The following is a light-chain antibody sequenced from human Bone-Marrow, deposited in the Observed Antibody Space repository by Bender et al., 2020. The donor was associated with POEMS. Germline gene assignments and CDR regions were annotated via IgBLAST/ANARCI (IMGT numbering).Light chain of an antibody. V-gene: IGLV3-21*02. Sequence: SFVLTQPPSLSVAPGQTATIGCEGSNIVTRSVQWYQQKSGQAPVMVLYDDNDRPSGIPERFSGSSSGNTATLTITGVEAGDEADYYCQVWDSSSGQGVFGGGTYLTVL. CDR3: QVWDSSSGQGV. CDR1: NIVTRS. J-gene: IGLJ3*02. CDR2: DDN.